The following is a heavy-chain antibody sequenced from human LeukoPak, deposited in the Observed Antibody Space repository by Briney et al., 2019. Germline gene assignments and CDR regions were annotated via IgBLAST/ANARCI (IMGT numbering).Heavy chain of an antibody. CDR3: ARAIYRAIVGAIPSDP. D-gene: IGHD1-26*01. CDR1: GYTFTGYY. CDR2: INPNSGGT. J-gene: IGHJ5*02. Sequence: ASVKVSCKASGYTFTGYYMHWVRQAPGQGLEWMGRINPNSGGTNYAQKFQGRVTMTRDTSISTACMELSRLRSDDTAVYYCARAIYRAIVGAIPSDPWGQGTLVTVSS. V-gene: IGHV1-2*06.